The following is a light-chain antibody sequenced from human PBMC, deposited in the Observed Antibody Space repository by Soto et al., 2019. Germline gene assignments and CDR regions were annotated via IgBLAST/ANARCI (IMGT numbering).Light chain of an antibody. V-gene: IGKV1-5*03. J-gene: IGKJ1*01. CDR3: QHSNAFPWT. Sequence: DIPLTQSPSTLSASVGDRVTITCRASQSISILLAWYQQKPGKAPNLLIYATSTLETGVSSRFSGSGSGTEFTLTISSLQPDDSATYYCQHSNAFPWTFGQGTKVEIK. CDR1: QSISIL. CDR2: ATS.